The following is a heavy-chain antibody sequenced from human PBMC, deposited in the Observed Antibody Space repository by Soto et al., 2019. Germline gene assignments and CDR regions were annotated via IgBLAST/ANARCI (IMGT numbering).Heavy chain of an antibody. CDR1: GGSISSYY. CDR2: IYYSGST. CDR3: ARGLRFLEGYDRGGYYGMDV. V-gene: IGHV4-59*01. J-gene: IGHJ6*02. D-gene: IGHD3-3*01. Sequence: SETLSLTCTVSGGSISSYYWSWIRQPPGKGLEWIGYIYYSGSTNYNPSLKSRVTISVDTSKNQFSLKLSSVTAADTAVYYCARGLRFLEGYDRGGYYGMDVWGQGTTVTVSS.